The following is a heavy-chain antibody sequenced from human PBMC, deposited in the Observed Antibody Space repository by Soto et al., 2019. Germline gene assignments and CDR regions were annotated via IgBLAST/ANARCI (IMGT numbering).Heavy chain of an antibody. CDR2: FYYSGST. CDR1: GGSIGSYY. Sequence: PSETLSLTCTVSGGSIGSYYWSWIRQPPGKGLEWIGYFYYSGSTNYNPSLKSRVTISVDTSKNQFSLKLSSVTAADTAVYYCARDRGYSSSWPRPFDYWGQGTLVTVSS. CDR3: ARDRGYSSSWPRPFDY. D-gene: IGHD6-13*01. J-gene: IGHJ4*01. V-gene: IGHV4-59*01.